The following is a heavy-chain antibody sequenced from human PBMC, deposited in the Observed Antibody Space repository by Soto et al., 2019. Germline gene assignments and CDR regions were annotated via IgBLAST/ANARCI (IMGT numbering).Heavy chain of an antibody. CDR3: ARDPGFGFGYSYAFAMDV. CDR2: ISGYNGNT. CDR1: GYTFSNYG. Sequence: QVQLVRSGAEVKKPGASVKVSCKASGYTFSNYGISWVRQGPGQGLEWMGWISGYNGNTHYEEKVQDRIKMTTDTSTSTTYLELRSLRSDDTAVYFCARDPGFGFGYSYAFAMDVWGQGTMVTVSS. D-gene: IGHD5-18*01. J-gene: IGHJ6*02. V-gene: IGHV1-18*01.